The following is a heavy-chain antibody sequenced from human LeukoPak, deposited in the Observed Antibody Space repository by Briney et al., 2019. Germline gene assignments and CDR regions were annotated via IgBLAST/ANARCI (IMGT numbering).Heavy chain of an antibody. V-gene: IGHV3-23*01. CDR2: ISGSGDST. Sequence: GVSLRLSCAASKLAFSSYAMSWVRRAPGKGLEWVSAISGSGDSTYYGDSVKGRFTISRDNSKNTLYLQMNSLRAEDTAVYYCAKTRPLDSSSWSHGDYWGQGTLVTVSS. CDR1: KLAFSSYA. J-gene: IGHJ4*02. D-gene: IGHD6-13*01. CDR3: AKTRPLDSSSWSHGDY.